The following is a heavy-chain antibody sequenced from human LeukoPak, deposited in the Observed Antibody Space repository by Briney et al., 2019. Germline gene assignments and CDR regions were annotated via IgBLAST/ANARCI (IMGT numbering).Heavy chain of an antibody. V-gene: IGHV3-43*02. CDR1: GFTFKESA. D-gene: IGHD1-26*01. Sequence: GGSLRLSCAASGFTFKESAMHWVRQAPGKGLEWVSLISGDDTSTKYADSVKGRFTISRDNSKNSLYLQMNSLRTEDTAFYYCAKPTDAESYYRHFQEWGQGTLVTVSS. J-gene: IGHJ1*01. CDR2: ISGDDTST. CDR3: AKPTDAESYYRHFQE.